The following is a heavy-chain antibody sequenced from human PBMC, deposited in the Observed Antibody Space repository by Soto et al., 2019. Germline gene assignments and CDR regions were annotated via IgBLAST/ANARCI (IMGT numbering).Heavy chain of an antibody. V-gene: IGHV3-30*18. CDR2: ISYDGSNK. CDR3: AKDYYDSKYGMDV. CDR1: GFTFSSYG. Sequence: QVQLVESGGGVVQPGRSLRLSCAASGFTFSSYGMHWVRQAPGKGLEWVAVISYDGSNKYYADSVKGRFTISRDNSKNTLYLQMNSLRAEDTAVYYCAKDYYDSKYGMDVWGQGTTVTVSS. D-gene: IGHD3-22*01. J-gene: IGHJ6*02.